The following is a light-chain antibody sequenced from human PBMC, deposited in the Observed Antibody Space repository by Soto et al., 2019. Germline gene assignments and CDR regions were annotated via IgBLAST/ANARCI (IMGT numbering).Light chain of an antibody. CDR3: QQRNNWPPWT. V-gene: IGKV3-11*01. CDR1: QSVSSY. CDR2: DAS. Sequence: EIVLTQSPATLSLSPGERXXXSCRASQSVSSYLAWYQQKPGQAPRLLIYDASNRATGIPARFSGSGSGTDFTLTISSLEPEDFAVYYCQQRNNWPPWTFGQGTKVEIK. J-gene: IGKJ1*01.